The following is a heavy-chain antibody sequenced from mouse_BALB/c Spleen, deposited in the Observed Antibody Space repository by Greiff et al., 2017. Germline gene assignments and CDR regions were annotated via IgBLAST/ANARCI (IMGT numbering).Heavy chain of an antibody. CDR3: ARGNSYWYFDV. Sequence: VQRVESGPELVKPGASVKISCKASGYTFTDYYINWVKQKPGQGLEWIGWIYPGSGNTKYNEKFKGKATLTVDTSSSTAYMQLSSLTSEDTAVYFCARGNSYWYFDVWGAGTTVTVSS. CDR2: IYPGSGNT. V-gene: IGHV1-84*02. CDR1: GYTFTDYY. J-gene: IGHJ1*01.